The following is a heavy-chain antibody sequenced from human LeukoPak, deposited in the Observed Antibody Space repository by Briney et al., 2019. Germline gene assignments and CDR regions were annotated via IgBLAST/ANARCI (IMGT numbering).Heavy chain of an antibody. CDR1: GLTFRSSG. CDR3: AKDKGLEYFDY. CDR2: IRSDGNEK. Sequence: PGGSLRLSCAASGLTFRSSGMHWVRQAPGKGPEWVAFIRSDGNEKDYVDSVRGRFTISRDNSKNTVSLQMNTLRVEDTAVYYCAKDKGLEYFDYWGQGTLVTVSS. V-gene: IGHV3-30*02. J-gene: IGHJ4*02. D-gene: IGHD3/OR15-3a*01.